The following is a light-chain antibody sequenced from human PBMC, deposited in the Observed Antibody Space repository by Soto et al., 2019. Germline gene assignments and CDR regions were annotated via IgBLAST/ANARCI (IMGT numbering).Light chain of an antibody. CDR3: QKYNNWPRK. CDR1: QSVSSY. J-gene: IGKJ1*01. V-gene: IGKV3-11*01. CDR2: DAS. Sequence: EIVLTHSPATLCLSPGEMATLSFSASQSVSSYLAWYQQKPGQAPRLLIYDASNRATGIPARFSGSGSGTDFTLTISSLEPEDFAVYYCQKYNNWPRKFGQGTKVDIK.